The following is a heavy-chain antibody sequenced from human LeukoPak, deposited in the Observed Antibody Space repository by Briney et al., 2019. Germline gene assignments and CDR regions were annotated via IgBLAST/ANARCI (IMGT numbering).Heavy chain of an antibody. V-gene: IGHV3-48*03. D-gene: IGHD6-13*01. Sequence: GGSLRLSCTASGFTFSGYEMNWVRQAPGKGLEWVSYISSSGNSIYYADSVKGRFTISRDNAKNSLYLQMNSLRAEDMAVYYCARGRFGSCWGQGTLVTVSS. J-gene: IGHJ1*01. CDR2: ISSSGNSI. CDR1: GFTFSGYE. CDR3: ARGRFGSC.